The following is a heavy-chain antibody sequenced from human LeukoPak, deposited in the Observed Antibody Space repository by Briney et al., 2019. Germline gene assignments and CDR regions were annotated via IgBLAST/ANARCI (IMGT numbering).Heavy chain of an antibody. J-gene: IGHJ6*03. V-gene: IGHV4-34*01. CDR3: ARVRGRYYYYMDV. CDR2: INHSGST. CDR1: GGSFSGYY. Sequence: SETLSLTCAVYGGSFSGYYWSWIRQPPGKGLEWIGEINHSGSTNYNPSLTSRVTISVDTSKNQFSLKLSSVTAADTAVYYCARVRGRYYYYMDVWGKGTTVTVSS. D-gene: IGHD3-16*01.